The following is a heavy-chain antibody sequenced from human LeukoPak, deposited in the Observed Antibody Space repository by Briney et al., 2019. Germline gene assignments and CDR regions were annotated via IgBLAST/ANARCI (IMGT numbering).Heavy chain of an antibody. J-gene: IGHJ6*02. D-gene: IGHD5-18*01. V-gene: IGHV3-15*07. Sequence: PGGSLRLSCAASGFTFSNAWMNWVRQAPGKGLEWVGRIKSKTDGGATDYAAPVKGRFTISRDDSKNTLYLQMNSLKTEDTAVYYCTTGDAAMARYYYYYYGMDVWGQGTTVTVSS. CDR1: GFTFSNAW. CDR2: IKSKTDGGAT. CDR3: TTGDAAMARYYYYYYGMDV.